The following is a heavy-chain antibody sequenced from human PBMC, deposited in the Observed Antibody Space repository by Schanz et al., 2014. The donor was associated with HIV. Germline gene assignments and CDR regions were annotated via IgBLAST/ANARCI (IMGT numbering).Heavy chain of an antibody. V-gene: IGHV3-23*01. CDR2: ISSTSTYR. CDR3: VKRGSEASSNTWFADS. J-gene: IGHJ4*02. CDR1: GITFRDSV. Sequence: EVQLLESGGGLVQPGGSLRLSCAASGITFRDSVVSWVRQAPGKGLEWIASISSTSTYRFYAGSVKGRFTISRDNSEDTLYLQMNSLGVDDSAIYYCVKRGSEASSNTWFADSWGQGTLVTVSS. D-gene: IGHD3-10*01.